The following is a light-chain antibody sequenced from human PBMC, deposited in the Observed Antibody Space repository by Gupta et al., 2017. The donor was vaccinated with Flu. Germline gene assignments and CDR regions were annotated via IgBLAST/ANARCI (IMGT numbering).Light chain of an antibody. V-gene: IGKV1-27*01. CDR2: DAS. CDR1: QGISNS. Sequence: DIQMTQSPSSLSASVGDRVTVTCQASQGISNSLAWYQQKPGKVPKLLIYDASTLQSGVPSRFSGSGSGTDFTLTISSLQPEDVATYYCQKYNNARLTFGGGTKVEIK. CDR3: QKYNNARLT. J-gene: IGKJ4*01.